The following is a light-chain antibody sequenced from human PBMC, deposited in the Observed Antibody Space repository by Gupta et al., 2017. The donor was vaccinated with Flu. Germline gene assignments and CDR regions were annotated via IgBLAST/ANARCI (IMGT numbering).Light chain of an antibody. CDR1: QSVSSY. CDR3: QQRSNWPGT. J-gene: IGKJ3*01. Sequence: DIVLTQSPATLSLSPGDRATLFCRASQSVSSYLAWYQQKPGQPPRLLIYDASNRATGIPARFSGSGSGTDFTLTISSLEPEDFAVYYCQQRSNWPGTLGPGTKVDVK. CDR2: DAS. V-gene: IGKV3-11*01.